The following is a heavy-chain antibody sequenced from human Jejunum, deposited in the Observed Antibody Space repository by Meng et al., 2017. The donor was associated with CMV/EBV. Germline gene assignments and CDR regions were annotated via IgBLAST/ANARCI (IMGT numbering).Heavy chain of an antibody. CDR3: ARDLRFLGRCYGMDV. CDR1: TFTGHY. Sequence: TFTGHYIHWVRQAPGQGLEWMGWINPDSGGTNYAQKFPGRVTMTWDTSINTAYMELGRLTSDDTAVYYCARDLRFLGRCYGMDVWGQGTTVTVSS. J-gene: IGHJ6*02. CDR2: INPDSGGT. D-gene: IGHD3-3*01. V-gene: IGHV1-2*02.